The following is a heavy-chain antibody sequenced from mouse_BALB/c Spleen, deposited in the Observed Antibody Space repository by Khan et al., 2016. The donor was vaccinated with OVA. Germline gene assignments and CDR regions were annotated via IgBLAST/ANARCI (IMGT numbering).Heavy chain of an antibody. CDR3: ARGGRLFDY. CDR2: INYGGSN. J-gene: IGHJ3*01. V-gene: IGHV3-6*02. CDR1: GYSITSGYY. Sequence: EVQLQESGPGLVKPSQSLSLTCSVTGYSITSGYYWNWIRQFPGNKLEWMGYINYGGSNNYNPSLKNRISITRDTSKNQFFLKLNTVTTEDTATYYCARGGRLFDYWGQGTLVTVSS.